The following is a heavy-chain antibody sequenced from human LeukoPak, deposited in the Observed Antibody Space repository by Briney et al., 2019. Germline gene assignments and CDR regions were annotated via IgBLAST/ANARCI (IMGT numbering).Heavy chain of an antibody. D-gene: IGHD2-15*01. CDR2: ISGSGGST. J-gene: IGHJ3*02. CDR3: AKEGGGAFDI. CDR1: GFTFDDYA. Sequence: GGSLRLSCAASGFTFDDYATHWVRQAPGKGLEWVSGISGSGGSTYYADSVKGRFTISRDNSKNTLYLQMNSLRAEDTAVYYCAKEGGGAFDIWGQGTMVTVSS. V-gene: IGHV3-23*01.